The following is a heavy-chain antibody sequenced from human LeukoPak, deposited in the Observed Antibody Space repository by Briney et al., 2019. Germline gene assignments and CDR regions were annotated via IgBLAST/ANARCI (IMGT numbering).Heavy chain of an antibody. Sequence: SETLSLTCAVYGRSFSGYYWSWVRQPPGKGLEWIGEINHGGSTNYNPSLKSRVTISVDTSKNQFSLKLSSVTAADTAVYYCASISYYDFWSGYLGSYYYMDVWGKGTTVTVSS. J-gene: IGHJ6*03. CDR2: INHGGST. D-gene: IGHD3-3*01. V-gene: IGHV4-34*01. CDR1: GRSFSGYY. CDR3: ASISYYDFWSGYLGSYYYMDV.